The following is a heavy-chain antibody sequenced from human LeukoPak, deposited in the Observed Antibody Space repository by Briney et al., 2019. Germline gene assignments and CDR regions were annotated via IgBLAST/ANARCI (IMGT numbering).Heavy chain of an antibody. V-gene: IGHV3-23*01. D-gene: IGHD4-23*01. CDR3: AKALYGGNTV. CDR1: GFTFSTYA. CDR2: ISGNGVTT. J-gene: IGHJ4*02. Sequence: PGGSLRLSCAAPGFTFSTYAMGWVRQAPGEGLRWVSSISGNGVTTYYADSVKGRFTISRDNSKNTLYLQMSSLRAEDTALYYCAKALYGGNTVWGQGTLVTVSS.